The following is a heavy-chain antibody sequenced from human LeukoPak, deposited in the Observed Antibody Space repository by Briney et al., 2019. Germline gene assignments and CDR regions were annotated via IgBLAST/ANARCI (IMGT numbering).Heavy chain of an antibody. V-gene: IGHV3-30*14. D-gene: IGHD3-22*01. CDR2: ISFHGTDT. Sequence: PGGSLRLSCAASGFTFISYAIHWVRQAPGKGLEWVAVISFHGTDTFYADSVKGRFTISRDNSKNTLYLQMNSLRAGDTAVYYCASSYYDSSGYYYVAEYFQHWGQGTLVTVSS. CDR3: ASSYYDSSGYYYVAEYFQH. J-gene: IGHJ1*01. CDR1: GFTFISYA.